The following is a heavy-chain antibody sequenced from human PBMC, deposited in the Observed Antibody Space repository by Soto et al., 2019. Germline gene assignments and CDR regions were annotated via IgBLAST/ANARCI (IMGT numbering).Heavy chain of an antibody. CDR2: IKHDGSEK. J-gene: IGHJ4*02. Sequence: EVQLVESGGGLVRPGGSLRLSCVDSGFTFRSYWMTWVRQAPGKGLQWVASIKHDGSEKYYVDSVKGRFTISRDNAKNSLYLQMNSLRAEDTAVYYCARDSAITGSAHDSWGQGTLVTVSS. V-gene: IGHV3-7*01. D-gene: IGHD1-20*01. CDR3: ARDSAITGSAHDS. CDR1: GFTFRSYW.